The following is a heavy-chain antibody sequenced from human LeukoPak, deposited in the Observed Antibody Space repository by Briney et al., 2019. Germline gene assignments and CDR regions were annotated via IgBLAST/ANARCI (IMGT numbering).Heavy chain of an antibody. J-gene: IGHJ3*01. CDR3: ARYGSGAYALDV. CDR2: FYYSGST. Sequence: PSETLSLTCTVTGGSFSTYYWSWIRQPPGKGLEWIGHFYYSGSTKYNPSLKSRVTISVDTSKNQFSLKLSSVTAADTAVYYCARYGSGAYALDVWGQGTMVTVSS. CDR1: GGSFSTYY. V-gene: IGHV4-59*08. D-gene: IGHD3-10*01.